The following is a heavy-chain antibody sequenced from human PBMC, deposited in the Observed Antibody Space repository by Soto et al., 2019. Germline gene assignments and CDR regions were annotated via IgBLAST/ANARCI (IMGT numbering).Heavy chain of an antibody. CDR1: GGSISSGGYY. D-gene: IGHD3-3*01. V-gene: IGHV4-31*03. J-gene: IGHJ6*03. Sequence: SETLSLTCTVSGGSISSGGYYWSWIRQHPGKGLEWIGYIYYSGSTYYNPSLKSRVTISVDTSKNQFSLKLSSVTAADTAVYYCARVAGAFYDFWSGYPPDYYYYMDVWGKGTTVTVSS. CDR3: ARVAGAFYDFWSGYPPDYYYYMDV. CDR2: IYYSGST.